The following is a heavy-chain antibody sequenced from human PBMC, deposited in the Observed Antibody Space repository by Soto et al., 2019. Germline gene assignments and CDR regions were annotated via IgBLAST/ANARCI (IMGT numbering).Heavy chain of an antibody. V-gene: IGHV4-38-2*01. D-gene: IGHD3-3*01. CDR1: GDSIISIYN. Sequence: SETLSLTCAVSGDSIISIYNWAWLRQPPGRGLEWIASIYHTGTTYYTPSLKSRVTISVDTSKNQFSLRLSSVTAADSAVYFCARTDNVGYYQHFGQGNLVTVSS. J-gene: IGHJ1*01. CDR3: ARTDNVGYYQH. CDR2: IYHTGTT.